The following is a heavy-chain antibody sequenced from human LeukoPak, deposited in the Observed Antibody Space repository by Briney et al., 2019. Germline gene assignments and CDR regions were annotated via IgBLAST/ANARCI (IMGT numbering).Heavy chain of an antibody. V-gene: IGHV1-8*03. D-gene: IGHD3-3*01. CDR2: MNPNSGNT. Sequence: GASVKVSCKASGYTFTSYDINWVRQATGQGLEWMGWMNPNSGNTGYAQKFQGRVTITRNTSISTAYMELSSLRSDDTAVYYCARDYLELRFLEWFSGTDIWGQGTMVTVSS. J-gene: IGHJ3*02. CDR3: ARDYLELRFLEWFSGTDI. CDR1: GYTFTSYD.